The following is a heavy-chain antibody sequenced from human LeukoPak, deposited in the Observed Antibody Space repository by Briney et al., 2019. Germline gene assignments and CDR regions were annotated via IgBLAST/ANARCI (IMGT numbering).Heavy chain of an antibody. CDR1: GFTFSSYA. V-gene: IGHV3-64*01. J-gene: IGHJ6*02. CDR2: ISSNGGST. Sequence: PGRSLRLSCAASGFTFSSYAMHWVRQAPGKGLEYVSAISSNGGSTYYANSVKGRFTISRDNSKNTLYLQMGSLRAEDMAVYYCARSRSPQLERRKYYYYGMDVWGQGTTVTVSS. CDR3: ARSRSPQLERRKYYYYGMDV. D-gene: IGHD1-1*01.